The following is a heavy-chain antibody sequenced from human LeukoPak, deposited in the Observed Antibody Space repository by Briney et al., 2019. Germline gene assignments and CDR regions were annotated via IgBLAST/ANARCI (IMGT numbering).Heavy chain of an antibody. V-gene: IGHV4-4*02. CDR1: GGSISSSNW. CDR3: ARDMITFGGVIVPLGY. D-gene: IGHD3-16*02. J-gene: IGHJ4*02. CDR2: IYHSGST. Sequence: PSGTLSLTCAVSGGSISSSNWWSWVRQPPGKGLEWIGEIYHSGSTNCNPSLKSRVTISVDKSKNQFSLKLSSVTAADTAVYYCARDMITFGGVIVPLGYWGQGTLVTVSS.